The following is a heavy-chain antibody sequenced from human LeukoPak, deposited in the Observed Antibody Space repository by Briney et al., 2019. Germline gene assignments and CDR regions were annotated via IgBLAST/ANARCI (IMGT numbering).Heavy chain of an antibody. V-gene: IGHV3-74*01. CDR3: ARDRGYGAYFGY. J-gene: IGHJ4*02. D-gene: IGHD4-17*01. CDR1: GFTFSSYW. CDR2: INSDGSST. Sequence: GGSLRLSCAASGFTFSSYWMHWVRQAPGKGLVWVSRINSDGSSTSYADSVKGRFTISRDNAKNTLYLQMNSLKAEDTAVYYCARDRGYGAYFGYWGQGTLVTVSS.